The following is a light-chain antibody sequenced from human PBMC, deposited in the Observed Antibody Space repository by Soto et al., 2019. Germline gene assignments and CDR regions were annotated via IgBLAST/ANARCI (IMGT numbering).Light chain of an antibody. Sequence: DIVMTQSPASLAVSLGERATINCKSSQSVLYSPNNKNYLAWYQQKPGQPPKLLIYWASTRESGVPDRFSGSGSGTDFTLTISSLQAEDVAFYYCQQYHSAPQSFGGGTKVEIK. CDR1: QSVLYSPNNKNY. J-gene: IGKJ4*01. V-gene: IGKV4-1*01. CDR3: QQYHSAPQS. CDR2: WAS.